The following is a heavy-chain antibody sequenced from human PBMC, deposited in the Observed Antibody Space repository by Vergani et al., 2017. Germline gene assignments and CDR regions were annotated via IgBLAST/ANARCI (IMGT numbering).Heavy chain of an antibody. D-gene: IGHD6-6*01. CDR2: IYHSGST. J-gene: IGHJ4*02. CDR1: GGSISSGGYS. Sequence: QVQLQESGPGLVKPSQTLSLTCTVSGGSISSGGYSWSWIRQPPGKGLEWIGYIYHSGSTYYNPSLKSRVTISVDTSKNQFSLKLSSVTAADTAVYYCARGRSIAARIAYFDYWGQGTLVTVSS. CDR3: ARGRSIAARIAYFDY. V-gene: IGHV4-30-2*01.